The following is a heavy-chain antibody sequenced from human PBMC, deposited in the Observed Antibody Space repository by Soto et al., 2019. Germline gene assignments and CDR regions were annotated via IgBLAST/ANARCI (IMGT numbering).Heavy chain of an antibody. CDR3: AAEVDYYDSTADY. V-gene: IGHV1-58*01. J-gene: IGHJ4*02. CDR1: GFTFTSSA. CDR2: IVVGSGNT. Sequence: SVKVSCKASGFTFTSSAVQWVRQARGQRLEWIGWIVVGSGNTNYAQKFQERVTITRDMSTSTAYMELSSLRSEDTAVYYCAAEVDYYDSTADYWGQGTLVTASS. D-gene: IGHD3-22*01.